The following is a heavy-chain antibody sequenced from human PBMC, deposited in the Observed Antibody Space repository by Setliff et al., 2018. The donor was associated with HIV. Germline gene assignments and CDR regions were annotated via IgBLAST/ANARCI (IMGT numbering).Heavy chain of an antibody. CDR2: IYYSGST. D-gene: IGHD4-17*01. CDR1: GASFSGYY. V-gene: IGHV4-34*01. CDR3: ASFFVTTVTNQDY. J-gene: IGHJ4*02. Sequence: SETLSLTCAVYGASFSGYYWAWFRQSPGTGLEWIGSIYYSGSTYYNPSLKSRVTISVDTSKNQFSLKLSSVTAADTAMYYCASFFVTTVTNQDYWGQGTPVTVSS.